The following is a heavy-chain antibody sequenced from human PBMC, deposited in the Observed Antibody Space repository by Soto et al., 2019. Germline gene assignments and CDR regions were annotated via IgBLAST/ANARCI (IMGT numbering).Heavy chain of an antibody. J-gene: IGHJ6*02. Sequence: QITLKESGPPLVKPTQTLTLTCTFSGFSLSTSGVGVAWIRQPPGKALEWLALIYWDDDKRYRPSLETRLTITKDTPKNQVVLTMTNVDSVDTATYYCAYLPCSGGSCYWFSYSGMDVWGQGTTVIVSS. CDR1: GFSLSTSGVG. CDR2: IYWDDDK. V-gene: IGHV2-5*02. CDR3: AYLPCSGGSCYWFSYSGMDV. D-gene: IGHD2-15*01.